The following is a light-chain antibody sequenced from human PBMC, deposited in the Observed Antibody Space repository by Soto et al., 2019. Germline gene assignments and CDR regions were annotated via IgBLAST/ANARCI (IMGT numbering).Light chain of an antibody. J-gene: IGKJ4*01. Sequence: DIQMTQTPSSLSASVGDRVTITCRASQSISTYLNWYQQKPGKAPKLLIYAASSLQSGVPSRFSGSGSGTDFTLTITNLQPEDFATFYCHQSSRTPHTFGGGTKLEIK. CDR1: QSISTY. CDR2: AAS. V-gene: IGKV1-39*01. CDR3: HQSSRTPHT.